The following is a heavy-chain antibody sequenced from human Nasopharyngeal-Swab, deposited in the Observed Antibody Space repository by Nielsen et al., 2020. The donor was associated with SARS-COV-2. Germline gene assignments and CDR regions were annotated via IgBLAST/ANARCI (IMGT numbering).Heavy chain of an antibody. D-gene: IGHD3-3*01. CDR1: GGSISSYY. Sequence: SETLSLTCTVSGGSISSYYWSWIRQPPGKGLEWIGYIYYSGSTDYNPSPKSRVTISVDTSKNQFSLKLSSVTAADTAVYYCARHPTVFAVAAYYFDYWGQGTLVTVSS. CDR3: ARHPTVFAVAAYYFDY. V-gene: IGHV4-59*08. CDR2: IYYSGST. J-gene: IGHJ4*02.